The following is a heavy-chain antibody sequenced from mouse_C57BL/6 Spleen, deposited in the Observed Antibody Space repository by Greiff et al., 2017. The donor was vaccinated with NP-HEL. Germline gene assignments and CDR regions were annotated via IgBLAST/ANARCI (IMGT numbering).Heavy chain of an antibody. CDR1: GFTFSSYA. CDR2: ISDGGSYT. J-gene: IGHJ2*01. D-gene: IGHD4-1*01. V-gene: IGHV5-4*01. Sequence: EVQLQESGGGLVKPGGSLKLSCAASGFTFSSYAMSWVRQTPEKRLEWVATISDGGSYTYYPDNVKGRFTISRDNAKNNLYLQMSHLKSEDTAMYYCARESTGTWFDYWGQGTTLTVSS. CDR3: ARESTGTWFDY.